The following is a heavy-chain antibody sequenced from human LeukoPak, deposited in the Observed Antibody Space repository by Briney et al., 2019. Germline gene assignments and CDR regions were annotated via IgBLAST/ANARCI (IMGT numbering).Heavy chain of an antibody. J-gene: IGHJ6*03. V-gene: IGHV3-30*04. CDR2: ISYDGSNK. Sequence: GGSLRLSCAASGFTFSNYAIHWVRQAPGKGPEWVAVISYDGSNKYYADSVKGRFTISRDNSKNTLYLQMNSLRAEDTAVYYCARDRVNSNYYYYYMDVWGKGTTVTVSS. D-gene: IGHD3-10*01. CDR3: ARDRVNSNYYYYYMDV. CDR1: GFTFSNYA.